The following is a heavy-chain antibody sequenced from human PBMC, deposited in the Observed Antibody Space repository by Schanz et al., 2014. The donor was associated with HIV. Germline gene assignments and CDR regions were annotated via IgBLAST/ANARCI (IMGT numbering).Heavy chain of an antibody. V-gene: IGHV1-69*06. D-gene: IGHD3-3*01. J-gene: IGHJ5*02. CDR3: ARDLGGDFWSSQGGLDP. CDR1: GETFSNYV. Sequence: QVQLVQSGAEVKKSGSSVRVSCKASGETFSNYVISWVRQAPGQGLEWMGGIIPISGTANYAQKFQGRVSMTTDTSTSTVYMELRSLRSEDTAVYYCARDLGGDFWSSQGGLDPWGQGTLVTVSS. CDR2: IIPISGTA.